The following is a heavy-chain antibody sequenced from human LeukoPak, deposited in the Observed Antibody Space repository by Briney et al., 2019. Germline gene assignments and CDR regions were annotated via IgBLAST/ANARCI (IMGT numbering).Heavy chain of an antibody. Sequence: ASVKVSCKASGYTFTGYYMHWVRQAPGQGLEWMGWINPNSGGTNYAQKFQGRVTMTRNTSISTAYMELSSLRSEDTAVYYCARESIVGARYFDYWGQGTLVTVSS. CDR3: ARESIVGARYFDY. CDR1: GYTFTGYY. V-gene: IGHV1-2*02. J-gene: IGHJ4*02. CDR2: INPNSGGT. D-gene: IGHD1-26*01.